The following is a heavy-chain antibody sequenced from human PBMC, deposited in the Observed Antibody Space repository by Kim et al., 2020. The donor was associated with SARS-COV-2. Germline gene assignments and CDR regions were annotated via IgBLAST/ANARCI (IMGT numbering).Heavy chain of an antibody. V-gene: IGHV4-39*01. CDR3: ASTVNYGDFHFDY. Sequence: YNPSLKSRVTVSVDTSKNQFSLRLSSVTAADTAVYYCASTVNYGDFHFDYWGQGTLVTVSS. D-gene: IGHD4-17*01. J-gene: IGHJ4*02.